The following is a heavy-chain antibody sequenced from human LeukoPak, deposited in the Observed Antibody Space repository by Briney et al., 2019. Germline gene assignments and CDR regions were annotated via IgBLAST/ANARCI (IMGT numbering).Heavy chain of an antibody. CDR3: ARVNINNWHSCDY. J-gene: IGHJ4*02. V-gene: IGHV4-4*02. CDR1: GGSISSNNW. CDR2: IYHSGSP. Sequence: PSETLSLTCAVSGGSISSNNWWGWVRQPPGKGLEWIGEIYHSGSPNYNPSLKSRVTISVDKSRDHFSLNLSSVTAADTAVYYCARVNINNWHSCDYWGQGTLVTVSS. D-gene: IGHD1-1*01.